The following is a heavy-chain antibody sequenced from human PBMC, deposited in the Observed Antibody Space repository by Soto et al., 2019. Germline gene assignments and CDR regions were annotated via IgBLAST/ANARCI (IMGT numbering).Heavy chain of an antibody. Sequence: EVQLLESGGGLVQPGGSLRLSCAASGFTFSSYAMSWVRQAPGKGLEWVSAISGSGGSTYYADSVKGRFTISRDNSKNTLYLQMHSLRAEDTAVYYCAIFHRVVVAATPYPWGQGTLVTVSS. J-gene: IGHJ5*02. CDR2: ISGSGGST. CDR1: GFTFSSYA. V-gene: IGHV3-23*01. D-gene: IGHD2-15*01. CDR3: AIFHRVVVAATPYP.